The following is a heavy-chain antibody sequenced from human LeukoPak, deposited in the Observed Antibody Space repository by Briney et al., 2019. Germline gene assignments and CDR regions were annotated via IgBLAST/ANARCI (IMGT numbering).Heavy chain of an antibody. V-gene: IGHV1-18*01. Sequence: GASVKVSCKASGYTFTSYGISWVRQAPGQGLEWMGWISAYNGNTNYAQKLQGRVTMTTDTSTSTAYMELRSLRSDDTAVYYCARFLSTGYSSSWGLNYWGQGTLVTVSS. CDR2: ISAYNGNT. D-gene: IGHD6-13*01. CDR3: ARFLSTGYSSSWGLNY. CDR1: GYTFTSYG. J-gene: IGHJ4*02.